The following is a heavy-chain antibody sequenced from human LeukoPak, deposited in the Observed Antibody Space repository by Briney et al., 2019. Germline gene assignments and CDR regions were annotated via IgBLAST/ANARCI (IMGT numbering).Heavy chain of an antibody. CDR3: ASQYYYYGSGTSAFDI. Sequence: SETLSLTCTVSGGSISSGGYYWSWIRQHPGEGLEWIGYIYYSGSTYYNPSLKSRVTISVDTSKNQFSLKLSSVTAADTAVYYCASQYYYYGSGTSAFDIWGQGTMVTVSS. D-gene: IGHD3-10*01. CDR2: IYYSGST. V-gene: IGHV4-31*03. CDR1: GGSISSGGYY. J-gene: IGHJ3*02.